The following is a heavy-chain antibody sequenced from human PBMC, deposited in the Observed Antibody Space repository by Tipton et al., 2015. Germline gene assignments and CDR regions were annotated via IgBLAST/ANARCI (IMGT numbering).Heavy chain of an antibody. CDR2: ISHSGNT. V-gene: IGHV4-38-2*01. CDR1: AYSISTDYY. CDR3: ACQDYDSLTRDYQTVDY. Sequence: TLSLTCAVSAYSISTDYYWVWIRQPPGKELEWIGTISHSGNTFYNPSLKSRVTISADTSKNQFSLRLSSVTAADTAVYYCACQDYDSLTRDYQTVDYWGQGTLVTVSS. J-gene: IGHJ4*02. D-gene: IGHD3-9*01.